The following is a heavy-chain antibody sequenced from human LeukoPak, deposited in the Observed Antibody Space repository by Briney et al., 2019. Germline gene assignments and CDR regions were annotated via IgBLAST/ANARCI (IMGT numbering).Heavy chain of an antibody. J-gene: IGHJ4*02. CDR3: ASQAVSRWNYFDY. Sequence: PSETLSLTCTVSGGSISSYYWSWIRQPPGKGLEWIGYIYYSGSTNYNPSLKSRVTISVDTSKNQFSLKLSSVTAADTAVYYCASQAVSRWNYFDYWGQGTLVTVSS. CDR2: IYYSGST. V-gene: IGHV4-59*01. D-gene: IGHD4-17*01. CDR1: GGSISSYY.